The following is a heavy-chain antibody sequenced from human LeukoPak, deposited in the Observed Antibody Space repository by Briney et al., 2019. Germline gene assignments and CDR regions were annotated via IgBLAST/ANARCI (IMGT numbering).Heavy chain of an antibody. V-gene: IGHV4-31*03. CDR2: IYHSGST. Sequence: SETLSLTCTVSGGSISSGGYYWSWIRQHPGKGLEWIGYIYHSGSTYYNPSLKSRVTISVDTSKNQFSLKLSSVTAADTAVYYCASSAYYDILTGLYYFDYWGQGTLVTVSS. D-gene: IGHD3-9*01. CDR1: GGSISSGGYY. J-gene: IGHJ4*02. CDR3: ASSAYYDILTGLYYFDY.